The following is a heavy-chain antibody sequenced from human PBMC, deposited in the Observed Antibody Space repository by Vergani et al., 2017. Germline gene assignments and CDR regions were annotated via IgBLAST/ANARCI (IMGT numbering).Heavy chain of an antibody. CDR1: GFTFSSYA. CDR3: AKDDSSSSGYYYYYYMDV. CDR2: ISGSGGST. Sequence: EVQLLESGGGLVQPGGSLRLSCAASGFTFSSYAMSWVRQAPGKGLEWVSAISGSGGSTYYADSVKCRFTISRDNSKNTLYLQMNSLRAEDTAVYYCAKDDSSSSGYYYYYYMDVWGKGTTVTVSS. V-gene: IGHV3-23*01. D-gene: IGHD6-6*01. J-gene: IGHJ6*03.